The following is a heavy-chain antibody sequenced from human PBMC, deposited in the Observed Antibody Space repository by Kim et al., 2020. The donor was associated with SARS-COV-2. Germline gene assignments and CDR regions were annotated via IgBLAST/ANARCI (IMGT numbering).Heavy chain of an antibody. Sequence: GGSLRLSCAASGFTFSSYSMNWVRQAPGKGLEWVSSISSSSSYIYYADSVKGRFTISRDNAKNSLYLQMNSLRAEDTAVYYCARDWKWELPGYFDYWGQGTLVTVSS. V-gene: IGHV3-21*01. D-gene: IGHD1-26*01. CDR3: ARDWKWELPGYFDY. CDR2: ISSSSSYI. J-gene: IGHJ4*02. CDR1: GFTFSSYS.